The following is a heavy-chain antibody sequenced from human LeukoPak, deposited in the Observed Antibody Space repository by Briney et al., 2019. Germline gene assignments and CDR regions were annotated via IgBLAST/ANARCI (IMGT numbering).Heavy chain of an antibody. V-gene: IGHV4-34*01. D-gene: IGHD1-26*01. CDR2: INHSGST. CDR3: ARVGGATSFDY. Sequence: SETLSLTCAVYGGSFSGYYWSWIRQPPGKGPEWIGEINHSGSTNYNPSLKSRVTISVDTSKNQFSLKLSSVTAADTAVYYCARVGGATSFDYWGQGTLVTVSS. J-gene: IGHJ4*02. CDR1: GGSFSGYY.